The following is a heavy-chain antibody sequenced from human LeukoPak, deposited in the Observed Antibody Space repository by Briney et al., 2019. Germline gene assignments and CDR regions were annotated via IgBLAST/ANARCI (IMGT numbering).Heavy chain of an antibody. J-gene: IGHJ4*02. D-gene: IGHD5-12*01. Sequence: SETLSLTCTVSGGSISSYYWSWIRQPAGKGLEWIGRFYSGGSADYNPSLKSRVTMSVDTSKNQFSVKLSSVTAADTAVYYCARVYSGYDLPGSLANYYFDYWGQGTLVTVSS. CDR3: ARVYSGYDLPGSLANYYFDY. CDR1: GGSISSYY. CDR2: FYSGGSA. V-gene: IGHV4-4*07.